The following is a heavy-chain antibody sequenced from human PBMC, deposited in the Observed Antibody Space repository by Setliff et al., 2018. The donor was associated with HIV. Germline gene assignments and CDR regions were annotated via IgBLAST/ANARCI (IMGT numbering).Heavy chain of an antibody. CDR2: IYYSGST. V-gene: IGHV4-59*01. J-gene: IGHJ6*02. Sequence: SETLSLTCTVSGGSISSYYWSWIRQPPGKGLEWIGYIYYSGSTNYNPSLKSRVTISADTSKNQFSLKLSSVIAADTAVYYCARIFGDQGYYYGMDVWGQGATVTVSS. CDR1: GGSISSYY. D-gene: IGHD3-3*01. CDR3: ARIFGDQGYYYGMDV.